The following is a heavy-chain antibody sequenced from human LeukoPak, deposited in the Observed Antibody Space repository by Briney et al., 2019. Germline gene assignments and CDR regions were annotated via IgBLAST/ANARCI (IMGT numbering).Heavy chain of an antibody. V-gene: IGHV3-15*01. D-gene: IGHD2-15*01. CDR3: TTSAEYCSGGSCHLDY. CDR2: IKSKTDGGTT. Sequence: GGSLRLSCAASGFTFSNAWMSWVRQAPGKGLEWVGRIKSKTDGGTTDYAAPVKGRFTISRDDSKNTLYLQMNSLKTEDTAVYYCTTSAEYCSGGSCHLDYWGQGTLVTVSS. CDR1: GFTFSNAW. J-gene: IGHJ4*02.